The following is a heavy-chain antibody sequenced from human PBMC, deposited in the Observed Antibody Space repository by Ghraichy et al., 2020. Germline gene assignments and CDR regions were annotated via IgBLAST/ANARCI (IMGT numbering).Heavy chain of an antibody. CDR2: INQDGREK. V-gene: IGHV3-7*03. J-gene: IGHJ3*02. CDR1: GLIFSTYW. D-gene: IGHD3-10*01. CDR3: SSGDTFDI. Sequence: SCAASGLIFSTYWMTWVRQAPGKGLEWVANINQDGREKYYVASVKGRFTISRDNAKNSLYLQMNGLRAEDTAVYYCSSGDTFDIWGQGTMVAVSS.